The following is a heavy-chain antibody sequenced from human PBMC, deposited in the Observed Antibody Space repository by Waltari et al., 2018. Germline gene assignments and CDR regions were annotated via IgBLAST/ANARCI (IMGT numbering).Heavy chain of an antibody. V-gene: IGHV4-4*02. J-gene: IGHJ4*02. D-gene: IGHD6-19*01. Sequence: QVLLKESGSGLVKPSGTLSLACDVSGGSFSSNDWWSWVRQPPGKGLEWIGEIHHSGRTKYNPSLKGRVVMSVDTSKNQFSLTMESVSAADTAVYYCARGFDGWPFDYWGQGILVIVSS. CDR2: IHHSGRT. CDR1: GGSFSSNDW. CDR3: ARGFDGWPFDY.